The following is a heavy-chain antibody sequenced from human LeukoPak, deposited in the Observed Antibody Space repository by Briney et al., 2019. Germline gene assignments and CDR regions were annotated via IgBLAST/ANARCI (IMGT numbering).Heavy chain of an antibody. CDR2: ISAYNGNT. CDR3: ARGVFFDWLLEEYNWFDP. CDR1: GYTFTRYG. V-gene: IGHV1-18*04. J-gene: IGHJ5*02. D-gene: IGHD3-9*01. Sequence: ASVKVSCKASGYTFTRYGISWERQAPGQGLEWMGWISAYNGNTNYAQKLQGRVTMTTDTSTSTAYMELRSLRSDDTAVYYCARGVFFDWLLEEYNWFDPWGQGTLVTVSS.